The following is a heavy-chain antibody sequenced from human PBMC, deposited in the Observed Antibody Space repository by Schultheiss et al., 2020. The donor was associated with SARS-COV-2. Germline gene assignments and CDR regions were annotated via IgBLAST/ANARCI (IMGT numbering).Heavy chain of an antibody. Sequence: SETLSLTCTVSGGSISSSSYYRGWIRQPPGKGLEWIGSIYYSGSTYYNPSLKSRVTISVDTSKNQFSLKLSSVTAADTAVYYCARADADYWGQGTLVTVSS. J-gene: IGHJ4*02. CDR1: GGSISSSSYY. V-gene: IGHV4-39*07. CDR3: ARADADY. CDR2: IYYSGST.